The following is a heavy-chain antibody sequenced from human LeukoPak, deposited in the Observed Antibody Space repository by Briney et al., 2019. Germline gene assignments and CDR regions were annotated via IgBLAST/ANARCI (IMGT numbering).Heavy chain of an antibody. V-gene: IGHV3-9*01. J-gene: IGHJ4*02. CDR3: AQGGSFDY. Sequence: PGGSLRLSCAASGFTFDDYAMHWVRQAPGKGLEWVSGISWNSGSIGYADSVKGRFTISRDNAKNSLYLQMNSLRAEDTALYYCAQGGSFDYWGQGTPVTVSS. CDR2: ISWNSGSI. CDR1: GFTFDDYA. D-gene: IGHD3-10*01.